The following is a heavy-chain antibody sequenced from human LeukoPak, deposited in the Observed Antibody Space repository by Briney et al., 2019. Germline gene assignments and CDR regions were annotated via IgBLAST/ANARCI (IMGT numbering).Heavy chain of an antibody. J-gene: IGHJ4*02. D-gene: IGHD6-13*01. CDR1: GFTFSSYA. V-gene: IGHV3-23*01. Sequence: PGGSLRLSCAASGFTFSSYAMSWVRQAPGKGLEWVSAISGSGGSTYYADSVKGRFTISRDNSKNTLYLQMNSLRAEDTAVYYCAKYHTGLAAAGTRPFDYWGQGTLVTVSS. CDR3: AKYHTGLAAAGTRPFDY. CDR2: ISGSGGST.